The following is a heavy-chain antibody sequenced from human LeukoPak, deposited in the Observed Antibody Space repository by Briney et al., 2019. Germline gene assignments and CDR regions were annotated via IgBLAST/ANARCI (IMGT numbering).Heavy chain of an antibody. V-gene: IGHV3-30*02. D-gene: IGHD2-2*02. Sequence: PGGSLRLSFAASGFTLISYGMHGFRQAPGKGLEGGEFIRYDGSNKYYADSVKGRFTISRDNSKNTLYLQMNSLRAEDTAVYYCAKDRCNSTSCYIKPDAFDIWGQGTMVTVSS. CDR1: GFTLISYG. CDR3: AKDRCNSTSCYIKPDAFDI. J-gene: IGHJ3*02. CDR2: IRYDGSNK.